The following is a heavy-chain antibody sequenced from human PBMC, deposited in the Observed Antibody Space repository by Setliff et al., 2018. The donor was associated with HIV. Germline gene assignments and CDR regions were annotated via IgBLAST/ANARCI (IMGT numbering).Heavy chain of an antibody. CDR1: GNSIGSGYY. CDR3: VRHLPEMAMVDH. V-gene: IGHV4-38-2*01. J-gene: IGHJ4*02. Sequence: KASETLSLTCAVSGNSIGSGYYWGWIRQPPGKGLEWIASIYYNGNIYYNPSLKSRVTITMDTSKNQFSLKLSSVTAADTAVYSCVRHLPEMAMVDHWGQGTLVTVSS. CDR2: IYYNGNI.